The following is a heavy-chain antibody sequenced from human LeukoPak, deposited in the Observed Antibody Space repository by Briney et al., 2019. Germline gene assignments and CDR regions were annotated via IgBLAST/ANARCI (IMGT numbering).Heavy chain of an antibody. CDR2: ISGNNDNP. D-gene: IGHD2-2*01. CDR1: GYTFSNFG. CDR3: ARDGTSTDDY. V-gene: IGHV1-18*01. J-gene: IGHJ4*02. Sequence: GASVKVSCEASGYTFSNFGISWVRQAPGQGLEWMGWISGNNDNPNYGQKFQGRLTVTTDSSTSTAYMELRNLRSDDTAVYYCARDGTSTDDYWGQGTLVTVSS.